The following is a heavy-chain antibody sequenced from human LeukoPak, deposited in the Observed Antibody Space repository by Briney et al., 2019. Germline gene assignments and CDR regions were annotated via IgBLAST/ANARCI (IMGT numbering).Heavy chain of an antibody. CDR2: ISAYYGNT. Sequence: ASVKVSCKASGGTFSSYAISWVRQAPGQGLEWMGRISAYYGNTNYAQKLQGRVTMTTDTSTSTAYMELRSLRSDDTAVYYCARVWSDILTGYQSWFDPWGQGTLVTVSS. J-gene: IGHJ5*02. CDR3: ARVWSDILTGYQSWFDP. CDR1: GGTFSSYA. V-gene: IGHV1-18*01. D-gene: IGHD3-9*01.